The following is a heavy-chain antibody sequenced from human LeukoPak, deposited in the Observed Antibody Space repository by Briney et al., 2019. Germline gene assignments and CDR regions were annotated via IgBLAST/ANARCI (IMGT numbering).Heavy chain of an antibody. CDR2: ISSDGSKT. J-gene: IGHJ4*02. Sequence: PGGSLRLSCAASGFPFNSYWMHWVRQVPGEGLVWVSRISSDGSKTVYGDSVKGRFTISRDNAKNTVYLQMNSLSTEDTAVYYCARDVRFRFDYWGQGTLVTVSS. CDR3: ARDVRFRFDY. CDR1: GFPFNSYW. V-gene: IGHV3-74*01.